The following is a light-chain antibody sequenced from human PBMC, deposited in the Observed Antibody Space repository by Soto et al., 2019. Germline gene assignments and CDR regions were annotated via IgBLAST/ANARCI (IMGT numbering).Light chain of an antibody. J-gene: IGLJ3*02. CDR2: TNN. Sequence: QSVLTQPPSASGTPGQRVTISCSGSSSNIGSNIVNWYQQLPGTAPKLLIYTNNQRPSGVPDRFSDSKSGTSASLAISGLQSEDEADYYCAAWDDSLNGHGVFGGGTKLTVL. V-gene: IGLV1-44*01. CDR1: SSNIGSNI. CDR3: AAWDDSLNGHGV.